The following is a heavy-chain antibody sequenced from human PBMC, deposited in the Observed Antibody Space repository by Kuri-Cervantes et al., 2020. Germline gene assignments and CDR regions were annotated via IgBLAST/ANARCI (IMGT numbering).Heavy chain of an antibody. CDR3: AKGSGFWSGPFDY. D-gene: IGHD3-3*01. CDR1: GFTFDDYA. V-gene: IGHV3-9*01. CDR2: ISWNSGSI. J-gene: IGHJ4*02. Sequence: SLKISCAASGFTFDDYAMHWVRQAPGKGLEWVSGISWNSGSIGYADSVKGRFTISRDNAKNSLYLQMNSLRAEDTALYHCAKGSGFWSGPFDYWGQGTLVTVSS.